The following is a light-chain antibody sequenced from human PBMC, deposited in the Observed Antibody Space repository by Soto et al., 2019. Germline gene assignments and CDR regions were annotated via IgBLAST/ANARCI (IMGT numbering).Light chain of an antibody. J-gene: IGLJ1*01. Sequence: QSALTQPPSVSGAPGQRVTISCTGSSSNIGAGYDVHWYQQLPGRAPKLLIYANTNRPSGVPDRFSGSRSGTSASLAITGLQAEDEADYSCQSYDSSLSVFYVFGTGTKVTVL. CDR3: QSYDSSLSVFYV. CDR1: SSNIGAGYD. CDR2: ANT. V-gene: IGLV1-40*01.